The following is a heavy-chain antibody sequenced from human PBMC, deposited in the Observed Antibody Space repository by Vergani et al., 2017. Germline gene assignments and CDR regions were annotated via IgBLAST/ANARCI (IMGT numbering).Heavy chain of an antibody. J-gene: IGHJ4*02. CDR3: AKGAVYGSGSLYYFDY. D-gene: IGHD3-10*01. V-gene: IGHV3-23*01. Sequence: VQLLESGGGLVQPGGSLRLSCAASGFTFSSYAMSWVRQAPGKGLEWVSAISGSGGSTYYTDSVKGRFTISRDNSKNTLYLQMNSLRAEDTAVYYCAKGAVYGSGSLYYFDYWGQGTLVTVSS. CDR1: GFTFSSYA. CDR2: ISGSGGST.